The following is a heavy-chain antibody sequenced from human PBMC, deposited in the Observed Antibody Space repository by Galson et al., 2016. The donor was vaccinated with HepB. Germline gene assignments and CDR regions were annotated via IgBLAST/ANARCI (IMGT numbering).Heavy chain of an antibody. D-gene: IGHD5-12*01. J-gene: IGHJ5*01. CDR2: ISGSGITT. CDR3: ARLFGGYIDS. V-gene: IGHV3-23*01. Sequence: SLRLSCAASGFTLSNYAMSWVRQAPGKGLEWVSDISGSGITTYYADSVKGRFTISRDNSKKTVYLQMSSLRAEDTAVYYCARLFGGYIDSWGQGALVTVSS. CDR1: GFTLSNYA.